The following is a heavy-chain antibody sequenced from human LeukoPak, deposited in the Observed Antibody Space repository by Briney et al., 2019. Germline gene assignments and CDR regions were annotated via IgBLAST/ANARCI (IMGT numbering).Heavy chain of an antibody. CDR3: ARDGPDGSGSYFGY. CDR2: ISSGGSSI. CDR1: GFTFSDYY. D-gene: IGHD3-10*01. V-gene: IGHV3-11*01. J-gene: IGHJ4*02. Sequence: PGGALRLSCAASGFTFSDYYMSWVRQARGKGEEWVSYISSGGSSISYADSVKARFTISSDNAKNPLYLQMNSLTAEDTAVYYFARDGPDGSGSYFGYWGQGTLVTVSS.